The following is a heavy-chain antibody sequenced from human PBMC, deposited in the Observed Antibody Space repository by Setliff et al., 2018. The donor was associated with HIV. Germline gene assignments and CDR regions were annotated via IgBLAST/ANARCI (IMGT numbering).Heavy chain of an antibody. V-gene: IGHV1-2*02. CDR1: GYTFTGYY. CDR2: INPHSGDT. D-gene: IGHD3-3*01. J-gene: IGHJ6*02. Sequence: ASVKVSCKASGYTFTGYYMHWVRQAPGQGLEWMGWINPHSGDTNYAQKFQGRVTMTRDTSVNIAYMQLSRLRSDDTAGYYCARAPTLFGVEYYYYFGMDVWGQGTTVTVSS. CDR3: ARAPTLFGVEYYYYFGMDV.